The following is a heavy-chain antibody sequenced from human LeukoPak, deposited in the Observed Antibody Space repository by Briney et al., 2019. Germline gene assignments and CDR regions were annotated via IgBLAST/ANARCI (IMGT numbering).Heavy chain of an antibody. CDR2: ISYGGSNK. J-gene: IGHJ4*02. D-gene: IGHD3-22*01. V-gene: IGHV3-30-3*01. CDR3: ARSGSGYFDY. CDR1: GFTFSSYA. Sequence: GGSLRLSCAASGFTFSSYAMHWVRQAPGKGLEWVAVISYGGSNKYYADSVKGRFTISRDNSKNTLYLQMNSLRAEDTAVYYCARSGSGYFDYWGQGTLVTVSS.